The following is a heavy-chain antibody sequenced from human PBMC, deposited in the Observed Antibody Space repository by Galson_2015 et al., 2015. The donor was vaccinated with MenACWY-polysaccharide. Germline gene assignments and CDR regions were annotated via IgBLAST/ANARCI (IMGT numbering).Heavy chain of an antibody. J-gene: IGHJ4*02. CDR1: GFTFSTSW. D-gene: IGHD1-26*01. CDR3: AKELLGTGTYGELDY. V-gene: IGHV3-7*01. Sequence: SLRLSCATSGFTFSTSWMTWVRQAPGKGLEWVATMKPDGSKVYYVDSVKGRFTISRDDAQNSLFLQMNSLSVEDTAVYYCAKELLGTGTYGELDYWGQGTLVTVSS. CDR2: MKPDGSKV.